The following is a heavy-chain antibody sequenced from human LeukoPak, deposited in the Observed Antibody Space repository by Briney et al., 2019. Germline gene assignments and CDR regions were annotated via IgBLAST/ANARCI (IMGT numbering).Heavy chain of an antibody. Sequence: SETLSLTCAVYGGSFSGYYWSWIRRPPGKGLEWIGEINHSGSTYYNPSLKSRVTISVDTSKNQFSLKLSSVTAADTAVYYCAREQFTMIAYWGQGTLVTVSS. J-gene: IGHJ4*02. V-gene: IGHV4-34*01. CDR1: GGSFSGYY. CDR3: AREQFTMIAY. D-gene: IGHD3-22*01. CDR2: INHSGST.